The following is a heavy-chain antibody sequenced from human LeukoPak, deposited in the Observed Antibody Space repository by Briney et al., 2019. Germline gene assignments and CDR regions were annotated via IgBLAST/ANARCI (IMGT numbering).Heavy chain of an antibody. CDR2: INPNSGDR. D-gene: IGHD6-25*01. CDR3: ARTTSFTASGYDY. CDR1: GYTFTDYH. Sequence: GASVKVSCKASGYTFTDYHINWVRQATGQGLEWMGWINPNSGDRGYAQKFQGRVTITRDTSITTAYMDLSSLRSEDTAAYFCARTTSFTASGYDYWGQGTLVTASS. J-gene: IGHJ4*02. V-gene: IGHV1-8*03.